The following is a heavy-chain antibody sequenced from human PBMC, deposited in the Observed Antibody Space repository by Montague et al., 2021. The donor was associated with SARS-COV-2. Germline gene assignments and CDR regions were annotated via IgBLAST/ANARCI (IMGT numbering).Heavy chain of an antibody. V-gene: IGHV4-39*02. J-gene: IGHJ3*02. CDR2: IYDSGST. Sequence: SETLSLTCTVSGGSISSSNYYWDWIRQPPGKGLEWIGSIYDSGSTYYNPSPKSRVTIFVDTSKNHFSLKLSSVTAADTAVYYCARRGRKLLPVATTIGGFDIWGQGTMVTVSS. CDR1: GGSISSSNYY. D-gene: IGHD5-12*01. CDR3: ARRGRKLLPVATTIGGFDI.